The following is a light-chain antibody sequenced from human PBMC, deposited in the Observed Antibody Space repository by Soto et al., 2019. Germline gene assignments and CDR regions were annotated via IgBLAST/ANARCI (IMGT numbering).Light chain of an antibody. V-gene: IGLV2-8*01. Sequence: QSALTQPPSASGSPGQSVTISCTGTSSDIGGYNYVSWYQHHPGKAPKLMIYDVTKRPSGVPDRFSGSRSGNTASLTVSGLQAEDEADYYCSSYAGSNNYVFGTGTKVTVL. J-gene: IGLJ1*01. CDR1: SSDIGGYNY. CDR3: SSYAGSNNYV. CDR2: DVT.